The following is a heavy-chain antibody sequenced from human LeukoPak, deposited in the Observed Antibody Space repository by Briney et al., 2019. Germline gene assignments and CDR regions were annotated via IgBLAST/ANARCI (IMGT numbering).Heavy chain of an antibody. CDR3: AKDQRWESPRYLDS. CDR1: GSTFSSHW. CDR2: IRQDGHEK. V-gene: IGHV3-7*03. J-gene: IGHJ4*02. D-gene: IGHD1-26*01. Sequence: GGSLTLSCAASGSTFSSHWMSCVRPPPGNGLEWVANIRQDGHEKSYVNSVTGRLTIPRDHAPHPLYLQMDSPRDEDVALYDCAKDQRWESPRYLDSWGQGNGVSVSS.